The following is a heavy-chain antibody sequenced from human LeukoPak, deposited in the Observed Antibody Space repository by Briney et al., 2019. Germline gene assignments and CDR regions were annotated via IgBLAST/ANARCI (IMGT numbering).Heavy chain of an antibody. J-gene: IGHJ3*02. D-gene: IGHD4-23*01. CDR2: ISGSGVST. V-gene: IGHV3-23*01. CDR1: GFTFSGYA. Sequence: PGGSLRLSCAASGFTFSGYAMSWVRQAPGKGLEWVSTISGSGVSTYYADSVKGRFTSSRDNSRNTLYLQMNSLRAEDTAVYYCAKSDYGGYSDAFDIWGQGTMVTVSS. CDR3: AKSDYGGYSDAFDI.